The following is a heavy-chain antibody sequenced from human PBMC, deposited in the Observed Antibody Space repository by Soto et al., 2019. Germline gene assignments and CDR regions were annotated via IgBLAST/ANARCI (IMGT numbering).Heavy chain of an antibody. CDR2: INHSGST. D-gene: IGHD6-13*01. Sequence: SETLSLTCTVSGGSIRSSSYYWSWISQPPGKGLEWIGEINHSGSTNYNPSLKSRVTISVDTSKNQFSLKLSSVTAADTAVYYCARGRGTAAGPNWFDPWGQGTLVTVSS. J-gene: IGHJ5*02. V-gene: IGHV4-39*07. CDR3: ARGRGTAAGPNWFDP. CDR1: GGSIRSSSYY.